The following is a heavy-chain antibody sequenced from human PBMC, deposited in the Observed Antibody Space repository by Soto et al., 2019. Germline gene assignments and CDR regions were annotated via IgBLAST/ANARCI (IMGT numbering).Heavy chain of an antibody. D-gene: IGHD6-13*01. CDR3: ARCSGWYGQCYFDC. V-gene: IGHV3-53*02. Sequence: DVQLVETGGGLIQPGGSLRLSCAASGFIVSSSYMSWVRQAPGKGLEWVSVLYSDGRTYYADSVKGRFTISRDNSKNTLYLQMNSLSAEDTGVYYCARCSGWYGQCYFDCWGQGTLVTVSS. CDR2: LYSDGRT. J-gene: IGHJ4*02. CDR1: GFIVSSSY.